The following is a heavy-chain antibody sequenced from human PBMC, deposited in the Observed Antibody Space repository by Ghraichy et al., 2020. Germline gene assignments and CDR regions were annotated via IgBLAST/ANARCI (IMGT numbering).Heavy chain of an antibody. J-gene: IGHJ4*02. CDR1: GFTFSSYE. Sequence: GGSLRLSCAASGFTFSSYEMNWVRQAPGKGLEWVSYISSSGSTIYYADSVKGRFTISRDNAKNSLYLQMNSLRAEDTAIYYCAREVAWNSFDYWGQGTLVTVSS. V-gene: IGHV3-48*03. CDR3: AREVAWNSFDY. CDR2: ISSSGSTI. D-gene: IGHD1-1*01.